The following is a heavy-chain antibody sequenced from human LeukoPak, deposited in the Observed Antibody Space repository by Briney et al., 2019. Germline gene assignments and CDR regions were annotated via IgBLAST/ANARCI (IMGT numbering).Heavy chain of an antibody. CDR1: GFTFSSYW. CDR2: INSDGSST. CDR3: AKDHCSSTSCYLFDY. V-gene: IGHV3-74*01. D-gene: IGHD2-2*01. J-gene: IGHJ4*02. Sequence: GGSLRLSCAASGFTFSSYWMHWVRQAPGKGLVWVSRINSDGSSTSYADSVKGRFTISRDNAKNTLYLQMNSLRAEDTAVYYCAKDHCSSTSCYLFDYWGQGTLVTVSS.